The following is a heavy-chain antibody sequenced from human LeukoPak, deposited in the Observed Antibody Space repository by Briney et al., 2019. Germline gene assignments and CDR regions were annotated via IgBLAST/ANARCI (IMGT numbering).Heavy chain of an antibody. V-gene: IGHV1-8*01. J-gene: IGHJ6*02. CDR3: ARTGGSRACYYYYYGMDV. CDR1: GYTFTSYD. Sequence: ASVKVSCKASGYTFTSYDINWVRQATGQGLEWMGWMNPNSGNTGHAQKFQGRVTMTRNTSISTAYMELSSLRSEDTAVYYCARTGGSRACYYYYYGMDVWGQGTTVTVSS. CDR2: MNPNSGNT.